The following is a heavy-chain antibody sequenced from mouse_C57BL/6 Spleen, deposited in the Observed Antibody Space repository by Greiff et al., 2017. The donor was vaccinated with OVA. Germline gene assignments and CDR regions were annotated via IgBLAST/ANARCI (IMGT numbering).Heavy chain of an antibody. D-gene: IGHD2-5*01. CDR2: IHPNSGST. CDR3: ESNYGYFDV. J-gene: IGHJ1*03. Sequence: QVQLQQPGAELVKPGASVKLSCKASGHTFTSYWMHWVKQRPGQGLEWIGMIHPNSGSTNYNEKFKSKATLTVDKSSSTAYMQLSSLTSEDAAVYYCESNYGYFDVWGTGTTVTVSS. CDR1: GHTFTSYW. V-gene: IGHV1-64*01.